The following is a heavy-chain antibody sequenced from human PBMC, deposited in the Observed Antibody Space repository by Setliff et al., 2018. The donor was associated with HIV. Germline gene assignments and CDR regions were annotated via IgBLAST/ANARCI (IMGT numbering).Heavy chain of an antibody. Sequence: GESLKTSCAPPGFPLSNYAINWVRQAPGKGLEWISGISGSGVNSYYADSVKGRFTISRDNSKNTVYLQMNSLRAEDTAVYYCAKTSNTGYLFCSDYWGQGTLVTVSS. J-gene: IGHJ4*02. CDR1: GFPLSNYA. CDR2: ISGSGVNS. CDR3: AKTSNTGYLFCSDY. V-gene: IGHV3-23*01. D-gene: IGHD3-9*01.